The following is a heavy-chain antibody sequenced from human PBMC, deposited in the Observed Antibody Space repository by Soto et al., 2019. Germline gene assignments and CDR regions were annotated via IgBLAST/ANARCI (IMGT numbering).Heavy chain of an antibody. CDR2: IYHSGST. CDR3: ARGYYYDSSGYYSQRNWFDP. Sequence: SETLSLTCAVSGGSISSGGYSWSWIRQPPGKGLEWIGYIYHSGSTYYNPSLKSRVTVSVDRSKNQFSLKLSPVTAADTAVYYCARGYYYDSSGYYSQRNWFDPWGQGTLVTVSS. J-gene: IGHJ5*02. V-gene: IGHV4-30-2*01. D-gene: IGHD3-22*01. CDR1: GGSISSGGYS.